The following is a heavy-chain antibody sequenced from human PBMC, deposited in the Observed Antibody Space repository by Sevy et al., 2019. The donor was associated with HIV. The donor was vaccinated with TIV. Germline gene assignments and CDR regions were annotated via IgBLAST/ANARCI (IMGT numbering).Heavy chain of an antibody. CDR3: GITKDYYESSGSPFDY. J-gene: IGHJ4*02. V-gene: IGHV1-24*01. CDR2: FDPEDGLR. D-gene: IGHD3-22*01. Sequence: ASVKVSCKVSGSSLTNLAMHWVRPAPGKGLEWMGSFDPEDGLRIYAQKFQGRVTMTEDTSTDTAYMELSSLKSDDTAVFYCGITKDYYESSGSPFDYWGQGTPVTVSS. CDR1: GSSLTNLA.